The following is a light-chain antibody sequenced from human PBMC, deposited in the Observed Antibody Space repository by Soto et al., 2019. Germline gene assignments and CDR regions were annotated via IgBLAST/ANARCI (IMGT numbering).Light chain of an antibody. CDR1: SSVVGGYNY. J-gene: IGLJ1*01. CDR3: SSYTSSSTHYV. Sequence: QSALTQPASVSGSPGQSITISCTGTSSVVGGYNYVSWYQQHPGKAPKLMIYEVSNRPSGVSNRFSGSKSGNTASLTISGLQAEDEADYYCSSYTSSSTHYVFGTGTKLTVL. CDR2: EVS. V-gene: IGLV2-14*01.